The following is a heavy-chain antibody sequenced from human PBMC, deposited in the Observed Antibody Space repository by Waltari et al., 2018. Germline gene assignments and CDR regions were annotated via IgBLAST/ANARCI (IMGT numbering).Heavy chain of an antibody. V-gene: IGHV3-48*04. D-gene: IGHD4-17*01. CDR3: ARDAPPNDYGDYDLGY. J-gene: IGHJ4*02. CDR2: ISRSSSTI. Sequence: EVQLVESGGGLVQPGGSLRLSCAASGFTFSSYSMNWVRQAPGKGLEWVSYISRSSSTIYYADSVKGRFTISRDNAKNSLYLQMNSLRAEDTAVYYCARDAPPNDYGDYDLGYWGQGTLVTVSS. CDR1: GFTFSSYS.